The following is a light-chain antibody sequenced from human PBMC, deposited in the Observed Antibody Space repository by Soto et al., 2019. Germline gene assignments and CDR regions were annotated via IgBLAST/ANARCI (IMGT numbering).Light chain of an antibody. V-gene: IGKV3-20*01. CDR3: QQYGTLPLT. CDR2: GAT. J-gene: IGKJ4*01. CDR1: QSVPTRY. Sequence: EIVLTQSPVILSLSPGERGTLSCRASQSVPTRYLAWYQHKPGQAPRLLIYGATNRPTGIPDRFRGSGSGTDFSLTISSLDPEDFAVYYCQQYGTLPLTFGGGTEVEIK.